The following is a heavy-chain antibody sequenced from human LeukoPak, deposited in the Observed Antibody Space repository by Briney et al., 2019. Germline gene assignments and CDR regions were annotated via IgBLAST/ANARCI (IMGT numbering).Heavy chain of an antibody. D-gene: IGHD6-19*01. V-gene: IGHV3-30-3*01. CDR1: GFTFSSYA. J-gene: IGHJ4*02. CDR2: ISYDGSNK. Sequence: GGSLRLSCAASGFTFSSYAMHWVRQAPGKGLEWVAVISYDGSNKYYADSVKGRFTISRDNSKNTLYLQMNSLRAEDTAVYYCASPDAQWLVGYWGQGTLVTVSS. CDR3: ASPDAQWLVGY.